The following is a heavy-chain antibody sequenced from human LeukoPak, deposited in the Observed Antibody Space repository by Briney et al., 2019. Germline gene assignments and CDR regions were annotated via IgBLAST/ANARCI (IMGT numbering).Heavy chain of an antibody. J-gene: IGHJ6*03. CDR1: GGSFSGYY. Sequence: SVTLSLTCAVYGGSFSGYYWSWIRQPPGKGLEWIGRIYTSGSTNYNPSLKSRVTISVDTSKNQFSLKLSSVTAADTAVYYCARGIYYYDSSGYSPYYYYYMDVWGEGTTVTISS. CDR3: ARGIYYYDSSGYSPYYYYYMDV. V-gene: IGHV4-59*10. CDR2: IYTSGST. D-gene: IGHD3-22*01.